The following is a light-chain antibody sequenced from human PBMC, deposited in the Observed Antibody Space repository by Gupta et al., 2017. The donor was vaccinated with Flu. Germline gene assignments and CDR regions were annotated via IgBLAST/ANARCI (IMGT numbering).Light chain of an antibody. CDR3: QQSYSTPPYT. CDR2: AAS. J-gene: IGKJ2*01. V-gene: IGKV1-39*01. Sequence: DIQMTHSPSSLPASVGDRVTITCRASQSISSYLNWYQQKPGKAPKLLIYAASSLQSGVPSRFSGSGSGTDFTLTISSLQPEDFATYYCQQSYSTPPYTFGQGTKLEIK. CDR1: QSISSY.